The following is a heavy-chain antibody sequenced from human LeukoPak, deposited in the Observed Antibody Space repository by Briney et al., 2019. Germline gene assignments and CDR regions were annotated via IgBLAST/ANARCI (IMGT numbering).Heavy chain of an antibody. J-gene: IGHJ4*02. D-gene: IGHD3-22*01. CDR3: ARAYYDSSGYYALIYFDN. CDR1: RFTFSIYW. V-gene: IGHV3-7*01. CDR2: IKQDGSEK. Sequence: GGSLRLSCAASRFTFSIYWMSWVRQAPGKGLEWVANIKQDGSEKYYVDSVKGRFTISRDNAKNSLYLQMNSLRAEDTAVYYCARAYYDSSGYYALIYFDNWGQGTLVTVSS.